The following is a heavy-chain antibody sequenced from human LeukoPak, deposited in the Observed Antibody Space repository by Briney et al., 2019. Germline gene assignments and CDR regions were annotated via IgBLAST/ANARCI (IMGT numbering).Heavy chain of an antibody. CDR2: ISGNGGRT. Sequence: GGSLRLSCAASGFTFSNCVMSWVRQAPGKGLEWVSGISGNGGRTHYADSVKGRFLTSRDNSKNTLYLQMNSLRAEDTAVYYCARGRDGYNSDAFDIWGQGTMVTVSS. J-gene: IGHJ3*02. D-gene: IGHD5-24*01. CDR3: ARGRDGYNSDAFDI. CDR1: GFTFSNCV. V-gene: IGHV3-23*01.